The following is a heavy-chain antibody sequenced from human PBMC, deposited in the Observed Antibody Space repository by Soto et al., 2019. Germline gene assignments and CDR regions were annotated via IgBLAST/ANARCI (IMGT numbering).Heavy chain of an antibody. V-gene: IGHV5-51*01. Sequence: PGESLKISCKGSGYSFTAYWIGWVRQIPGKGLELMGIIQPGDSDTRYRPSFQGQVTISGDKSKSTAYLQLSSLKASDTAIYYCARLYLVRSYYGMDVWGQGTTVTVSS. J-gene: IGHJ6*02. D-gene: IGHD3-16*01. CDR1: GYSFTAYW. CDR3: ARLYLVRSYYGMDV. CDR2: IQPGDSDT.